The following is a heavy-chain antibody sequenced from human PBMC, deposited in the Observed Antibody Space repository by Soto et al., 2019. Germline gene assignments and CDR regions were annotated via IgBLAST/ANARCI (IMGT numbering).Heavy chain of an antibody. J-gene: IGHJ4*02. V-gene: IGHV1-69*12. CDR2: IIPIFGTA. CDR3: ARAVLRDELFDY. Sequence: QVQLVQSGAAVQKPGSSVTVSCKASGGTFSSYAISWVRQAPGQGLEWMGGIIPIFGTANYAQKFQGRVTITADESTSTAYMELSSLRSEDTAVYYCARAVLRDELFDYWGQGTLVTVSS. CDR1: GGTFSSYA. D-gene: IGHD1-26*01.